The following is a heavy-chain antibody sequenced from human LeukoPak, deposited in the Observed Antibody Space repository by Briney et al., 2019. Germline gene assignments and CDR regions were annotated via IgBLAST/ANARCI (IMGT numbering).Heavy chain of an antibody. V-gene: IGHV3-13*04. Sequence: GGSLRLSCAASGFTFSSYDMHWVRQATGKGLEWVSGIGTAGDSYYPGSVKGRFTISRENAKNSLYLEMNSLRAGGTAVYYCARGMGRGRSSSSFDYWGQGTLVTVSS. CDR3: ARGMGRGRSSSSFDY. CDR1: GFTFSSYD. CDR2: IGTAGDS. J-gene: IGHJ4*02. D-gene: IGHD6-6*01.